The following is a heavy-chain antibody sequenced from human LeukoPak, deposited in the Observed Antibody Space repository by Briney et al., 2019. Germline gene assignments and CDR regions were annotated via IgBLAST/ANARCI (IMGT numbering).Heavy chain of an antibody. J-gene: IGHJ2*01. V-gene: IGHV3-53*01. CDR3: ARVGYYYDSSGYYPTARPWYFDL. D-gene: IGHD3-22*01. Sequence: GGSLRLSCAASGFTFSSYAMSWVRQAPGKGLEWVSVIYSGGSTYYADSVKGRFTISRDNSKNTLYLQMNSLRAEDTAVYYCARVGYYYDSSGYYPTARPWYFDLWGRGTLVTVSS. CDR2: IYSGGST. CDR1: GFTFSSYA.